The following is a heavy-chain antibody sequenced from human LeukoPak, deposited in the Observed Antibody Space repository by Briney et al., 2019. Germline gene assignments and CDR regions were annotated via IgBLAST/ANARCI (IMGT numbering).Heavy chain of an antibody. CDR3: AMKRAYTFWFGD. D-gene: IGHD5-18*01. J-gene: IGHJ4*02. CDR1: GSSISSGSY. CDR2: IYHSGST. V-gene: IGHV4-38-2*01. Sequence: SETLSLTCDVSGSSISSGSYWGWIRQPPGKGLEWIGSIYHSGSTYYKSSLKSRVTISVDTSNNQFSLNLRSVTAADTAVYYCAMKRAYTFWFGDWGQGTLVIVSS.